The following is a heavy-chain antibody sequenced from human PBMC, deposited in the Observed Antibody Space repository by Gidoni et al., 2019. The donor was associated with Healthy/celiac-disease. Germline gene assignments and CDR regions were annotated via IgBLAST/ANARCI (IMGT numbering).Heavy chain of an antibody. CDR2: IYYSGST. CDR3: ASIPTTVVTSY. Sequence: QLQLQESGPGLVKPSETLSLTCTVSGGSISSSSYYWGWIRQPPGKGLEWIGSIYYSGSTYYNPSLKSRVTISVDTSKNQFSLKLSSVTAADTAVYYCASIPTTVVTSYWGQGTLVTVSS. CDR1: GGSISSSSYY. D-gene: IGHD4-17*01. J-gene: IGHJ4*02. V-gene: IGHV4-39*01.